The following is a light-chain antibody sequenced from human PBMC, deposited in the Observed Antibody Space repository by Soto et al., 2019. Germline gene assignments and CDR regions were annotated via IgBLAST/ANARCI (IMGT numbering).Light chain of an antibody. Sequence: EIMMTQSPATLSVSPGERATLSCRASQSVTNNLAWYQQKPGQAPRLLIYGAFTRATGIPARFSGSGSGTEFTLTITSLQSEDFAVYSCQQYTNWPYTFGQGAKLEIK. J-gene: IGKJ2*01. CDR3: QQYTNWPYT. V-gene: IGKV3-15*01. CDR2: GAF. CDR1: QSVTNN.